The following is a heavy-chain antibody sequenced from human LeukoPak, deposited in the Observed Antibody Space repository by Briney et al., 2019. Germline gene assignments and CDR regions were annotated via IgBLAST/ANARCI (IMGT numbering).Heavy chain of an antibody. CDR3: TTVGQQLFTRDY. CDR2: IKSKTDGGTT. D-gene: IGHD6-13*01. V-gene: IGHV3-15*01. Sequence: GGSLRLSCAASGFTFRNYLMSWVRQAPGKGLEWVGRIKSKTDGGTTDYAAPVKGRFTISRDDSKNTLYLQMNSLKTEDTAVYYCTTVGQQLFTRDYWGQGTLVTVSS. J-gene: IGHJ4*02. CDR1: GFTFRNYL.